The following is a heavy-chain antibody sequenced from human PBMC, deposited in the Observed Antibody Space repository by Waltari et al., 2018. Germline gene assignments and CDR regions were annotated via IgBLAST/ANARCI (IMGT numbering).Heavy chain of an antibody. CDR1: GFTFSSYA. CDR3: AKEPAVATGYYYYYMDV. CDR2: IYSGGST. V-gene: IGHV3-23*03. J-gene: IGHJ6*03. D-gene: IGHD5-12*01. Sequence: EVQLLESGGGLVQPGGSLRLSCAASGFTFSSYAMSWVRQAPGKGLEWVSVIYSGGSTYYADSVKGRFTISRDNSKNTLYLQMNSLRAEDTAGYYCAKEPAVATGYYYYYMDVWGKGTTVTVSS.